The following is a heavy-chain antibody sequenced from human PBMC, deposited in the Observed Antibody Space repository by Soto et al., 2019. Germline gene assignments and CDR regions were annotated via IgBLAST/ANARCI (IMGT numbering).Heavy chain of an antibody. CDR2: IYYSGST. Sequence: PSETLSLTCTASGGSLSSYYWSWIWQPPGKGLEWIGYIYYSGSTNYNSSLKSRVTISVDTSKNQLSLKLSSVTAADTAVYYCARATYYYDSSGYYGYYFDYWGQGTLVTVSS. CDR3: ARATYYYDSSGYYGYYFDY. V-gene: IGHV4-59*01. CDR1: GGSLSSYY. D-gene: IGHD3-22*01. J-gene: IGHJ4*02.